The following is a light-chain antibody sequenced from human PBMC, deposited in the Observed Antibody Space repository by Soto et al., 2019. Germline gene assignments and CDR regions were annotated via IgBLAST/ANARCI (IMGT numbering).Light chain of an antibody. CDR1: SRDIGAYNY. CDR2: EVF. CDR3: SSYAGRETGV. V-gene: IGLV2-8*01. J-gene: IGLJ1*01. Sequence: QSALTQPPSASGSPGQSVTISCTGTSRDIGAYNYVSWYQQHPGKAPKLIIYEVFRRPSGVPDRFSGSKSGNTASMTVSDLQPGDDADYYCSSYAGRETGVFGPGTKVTVL.